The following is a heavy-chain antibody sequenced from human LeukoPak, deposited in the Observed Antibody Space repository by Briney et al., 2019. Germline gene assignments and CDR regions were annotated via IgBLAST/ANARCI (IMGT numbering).Heavy chain of an antibody. D-gene: IGHD1-26*01. CDR2: VYHSGST. CDR1: GYSISSGYY. Sequence: SETLSLTCAVSGYSISSGYYWGWIRQPPGKGLEWIGNVYHSGSTYRNPSLKSRVSISLGTSNNQFSLKLTSVTAADTAIYYCARLSGAPVRHPIYHFDYWGQGTLVTVSS. CDR3: ARLSGAPVRHPIYHFDY. J-gene: IGHJ4*02. V-gene: IGHV4-38-2*01.